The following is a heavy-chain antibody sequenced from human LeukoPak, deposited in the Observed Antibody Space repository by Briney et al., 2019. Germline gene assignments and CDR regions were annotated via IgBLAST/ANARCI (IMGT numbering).Heavy chain of an antibody. Sequence: ASVKVSCKASGYTFTGYYMHWVRQAPGQGLEWMGWINPNSGGTNYAQKFQGRVTMTRDTSISTAYMELSRLRSDDTAVYYCAKVGGFGFCFDPWGKETRVTVSS. CDR2: INPNSGGT. CDR1: GYTFTGYY. CDR3: AKVGGFGFCFDP. V-gene: IGHV1-2*02. J-gene: IGHJ5*02. D-gene: IGHD3-10*01.